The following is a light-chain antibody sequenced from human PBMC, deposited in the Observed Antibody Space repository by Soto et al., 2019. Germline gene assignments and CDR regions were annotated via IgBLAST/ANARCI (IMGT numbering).Light chain of an antibody. J-gene: IGLJ2*01. CDR2: DNN. V-gene: IGLV1-51*01. Sequence: QSVLTQPPSVSAAPGQKVTISCSGSSSNIGNNYVSWYQQFPGTAPKLLIYDNNRRPSGIPDRFSGSKSGTSATLGITGLQTGDEADYYCATWDSSLSGGVFGGGTKLTVL. CDR3: ATWDSSLSGGV. CDR1: SSNIGNNY.